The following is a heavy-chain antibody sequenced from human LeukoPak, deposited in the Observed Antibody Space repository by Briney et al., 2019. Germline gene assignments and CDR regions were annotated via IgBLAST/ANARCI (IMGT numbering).Heavy chain of an antibody. CDR3: ARGSGYDGSRI. D-gene: IGHD3-16*01. CDR1: GDSLSIDY. V-gene: IGHV4-59*12. J-gene: IGHJ4*02. CDR2: IYASGST. Sequence: PSETLSLTCLVSGDSLSIDYWNWIRQPPGKGLEWIGYIYASGSTDYNPSLKSRVTISIDTSKSRFSLKLSSVTAADTAIYYCARGSGYDGSRIWGQGTLVTVSS.